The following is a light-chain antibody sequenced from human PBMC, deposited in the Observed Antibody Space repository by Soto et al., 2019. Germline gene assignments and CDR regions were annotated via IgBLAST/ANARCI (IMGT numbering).Light chain of an antibody. V-gene: IGLV2-14*01. CDR3: SSYTTSATPV. Sequence: QSALTQPASVSGSPGQSITISCTGTSSDVGLYNYVSWYQQRPGKAPKLMIYDVSDRPSGVSNRFSGSKSGNTASLTISGLQAEDEADYYCSSYTTSATPVFGGGTKLTVL. CDR1: SSDVGLYNY. J-gene: IGLJ3*02. CDR2: DVS.